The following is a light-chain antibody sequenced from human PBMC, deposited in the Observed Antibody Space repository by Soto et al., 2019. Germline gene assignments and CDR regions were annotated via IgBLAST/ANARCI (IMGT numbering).Light chain of an antibody. CDR1: RSVSNNY. V-gene: IGKV3-20*01. CDR2: GAS. J-gene: IGKJ1*01. Sequence: EIVLTQSPATLSLSPGARSTLSCRASRSVSNNYLAWCQQTPGQAPRLLIYGASNRATGIPDRFSGSGSGTDFTLTLSRLEPEDFAVYDCQQYGSSGTFGQGTKVDIK. CDR3: QQYGSSGT.